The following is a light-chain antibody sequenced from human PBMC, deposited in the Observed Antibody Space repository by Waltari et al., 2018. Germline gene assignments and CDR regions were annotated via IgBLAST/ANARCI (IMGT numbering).Light chain of an antibody. CDR1: QSISSW. CDR2: KSS. Sequence: VGDRVTITCRASQSISSWLAWYQQKPGKAPNLLIYKSSTLESGVPSRFSGSGSGTEFTLTISSLQPDDFATYYCQQYSSYYTFGQGTKLEIK. V-gene: IGKV1-5*03. CDR3: QQYSSYYT. J-gene: IGKJ2*01.